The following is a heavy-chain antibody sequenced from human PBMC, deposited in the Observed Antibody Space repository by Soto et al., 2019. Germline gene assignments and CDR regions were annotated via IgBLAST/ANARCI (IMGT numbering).Heavy chain of an antibody. V-gene: IGHV3-30*18. J-gene: IGHJ6*02. CDR1: GFTFSSYG. CDR3: AKSLATSGVRRYGMDV. Sequence: PGGSLRLSCAASGFTFSSYGMHWVRQAPGKGLEWVAVISHDGSNKYDADSVKGRFTISRDNSKSTLYLQMNSLRAEDTAVYYCAKSLATSGVRRYGMDVWGQGTTVTVSS. CDR2: ISHDGSNK. D-gene: IGHD3-3*01.